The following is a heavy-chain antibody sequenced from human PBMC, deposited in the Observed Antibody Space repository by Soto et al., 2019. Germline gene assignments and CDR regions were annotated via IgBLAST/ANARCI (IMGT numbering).Heavy chain of an antibody. CDR2: ISCYNGDT. D-gene: IGHD6-19*01. CDR3: ARRIAVAGTGFDP. J-gene: IGHJ5*02. CDR1: GYTFTNYG. V-gene: IGHV1-18*01. Sequence: ASVKVSCKTSGYTFTNYGISWVRQAPGQGPQWMGWISCYNGDTKYAQTLQGRVTMTTDTSTSTAYMELRSLRSDDTAVYYCARRIAVAGTGFDPWGQGNLVTFSS.